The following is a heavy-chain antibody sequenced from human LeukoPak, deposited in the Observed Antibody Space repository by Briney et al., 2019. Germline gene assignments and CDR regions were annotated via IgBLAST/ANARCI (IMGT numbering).Heavy chain of an antibody. D-gene: IGHD5-12*01. V-gene: IGHV3-21*01. CDR2: ISSSSSYI. CDR3: ARGSVDIVDTYYYYYMDV. J-gene: IGHJ6*03. CDR1: GFTFSSYS. Sequence: GGSLRLSCAASGFTFSSYSMKWVRQAPGKGLEWVSSISSSSSYIYYADSVKGRFTISRDNAENSLYLQMNSLRAEDTAVYYCARGSVDIVDTYYYYYMDVWGKGTTVTVSS.